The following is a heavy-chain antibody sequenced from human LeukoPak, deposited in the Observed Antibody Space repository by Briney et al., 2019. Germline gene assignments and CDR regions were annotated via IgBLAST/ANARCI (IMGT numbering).Heavy chain of an antibody. D-gene: IGHD1-14*01. V-gene: IGHV1-46*01. CDR1: GYTFTSYY. CDR3: ARESYNEGAFDI. J-gene: IGHJ3*02. Sequence: GASVKVSCTASGYTFTSYYMHWVRQAPGQGLEWMGIINPSGGSTSYAQKFQGRVTMTRDTSTSTVYMELSSLRSEDTAVYYCARESYNEGAFDIWGQGTMVTVSS. CDR2: INPSGGST.